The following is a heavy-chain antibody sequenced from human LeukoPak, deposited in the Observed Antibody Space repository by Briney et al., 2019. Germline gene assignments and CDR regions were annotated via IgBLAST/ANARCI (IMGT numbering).Heavy chain of an antibody. Sequence: GGSLRLSCAASGFTFSDYYMSWIRQAPGKGLEWVSYISSSGSTIYYADSVKGRFTISKDNAKNSLYLQMNSLRAEDTAVYYCASFSGDEGGHYRHPRDYYYYYYMDVWGKGTTVTVSS. CDR1: GFTFSDYY. CDR2: ISSSGSTI. CDR3: ASFSGDEGGHYRHPRDYYYYYYMDV. D-gene: IGHD3-22*01. V-gene: IGHV3-11*04. J-gene: IGHJ6*03.